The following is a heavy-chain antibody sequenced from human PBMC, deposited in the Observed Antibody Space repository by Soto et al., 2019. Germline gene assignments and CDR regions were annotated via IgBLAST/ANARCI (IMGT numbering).Heavy chain of an antibody. CDR3: ARENYYALDY. CDR1: SGSISSYN. J-gene: IGHJ4*02. D-gene: IGHD3-10*01. Sequence: SATLSLTCTVSSGSISSYNWNWVRQPPGKGLEWIGFINYSGSTHYNPSLKSRVTISLDTSKNQFSLKLNSVTAADTAVYYCARENYYALDYWGPGTLVTVSS. V-gene: IGHV4-59*01. CDR2: INYSGST.